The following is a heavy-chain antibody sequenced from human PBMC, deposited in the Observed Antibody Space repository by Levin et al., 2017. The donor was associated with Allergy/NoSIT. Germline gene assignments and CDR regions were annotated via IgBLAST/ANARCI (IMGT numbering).Heavy chain of an antibody. CDR3: VRASRDFYYDY. V-gene: IGHV3-72*01. Sequence: GGSLRLSCAASGFTFSDHYMDWVRQAPGQGLEWVGRVRDKAHGYSTEYAASVKGRFTISRDDSKKSLYLQVNTLKTEDTAVYYCVRASRDFYYDYWGQGTLVTVSS. CDR2: VRDKAHGYST. D-gene: IGHD3/OR15-3a*01. CDR1: GFTFSDHY. J-gene: IGHJ4*02.